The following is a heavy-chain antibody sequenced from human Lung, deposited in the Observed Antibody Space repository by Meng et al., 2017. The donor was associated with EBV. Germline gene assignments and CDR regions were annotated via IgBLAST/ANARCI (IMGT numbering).Heavy chain of an antibody. CDR3: SRDLVGSDDD. D-gene: IGHD6-25*01. V-gene: IGHV3-74*01. Sequence: EVLLAGAGGALVQPGGSRTLSCAASGFTFSSYWMHWVRQVPGKGLVWVSRINEDGRITTYADSVRGRFTIFRDNTKNTLYLQMNSLKAEDTAVYFCSRDLVGSDDDWGQGTLVTVSS. J-gene: IGHJ4*02. CDR1: GFTFSSYW. CDR2: INEDGRIT.